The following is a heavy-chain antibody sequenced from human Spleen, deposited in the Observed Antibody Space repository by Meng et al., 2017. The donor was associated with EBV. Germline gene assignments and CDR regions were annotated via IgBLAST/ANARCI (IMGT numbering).Heavy chain of an antibody. CDR3: ARAGQFLDFWD. V-gene: IGHV1-69*12. CDR2: LIPMFGAP. J-gene: IGHJ4*02. Sequence: QVQWVQSGAEVKRPGSSVKVACKTSGGPFSSDAISWVRQAPGQGLEWLGGLIPMFGAPNYAQKFQGRVTITADESTSTHYMELRSLRSDDTGIYYCARAGQFLDFWDWGQGTLVTVSS. D-gene: IGHD3/OR15-3a*01. CDR1: GGPFSSDA.